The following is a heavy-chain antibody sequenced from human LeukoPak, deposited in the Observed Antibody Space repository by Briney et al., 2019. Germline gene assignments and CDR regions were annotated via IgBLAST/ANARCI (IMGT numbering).Heavy chain of an antibody. J-gene: IGHJ4*02. CDR3: AKDFRGYSYGVFDY. CDR1: GFTFSDHY. Sequence: GGSLRLSCAASGFTFSDHYMDWVRQAPGKGLEWVSAISGSGGSTYYADSVKGRFTISRDNSKNTLYLQMNSLRVEDTAVYYCAKDFRGYSYGVFDYWGQGTPVTVSS. CDR2: ISGSGGST. D-gene: IGHD5-18*01. V-gene: IGHV3-23*01.